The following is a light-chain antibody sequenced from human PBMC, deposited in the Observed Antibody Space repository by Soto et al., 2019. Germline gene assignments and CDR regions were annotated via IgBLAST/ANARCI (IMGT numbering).Light chain of an antibody. CDR2: GAS. J-gene: IGKJ4*01. Sequence: EIVMTQSPGTLSVSPGERATLSCRASQSVSNDLAWIQQKPGQPPRLLIYGASSRATGIPDRFTGSGSGTDFTLTISRLEPEDFAVYYCQQYGSSPWLTFGGGTKV. V-gene: IGKV3-20*01. CDR1: QSVSND. CDR3: QQYGSSPWLT.